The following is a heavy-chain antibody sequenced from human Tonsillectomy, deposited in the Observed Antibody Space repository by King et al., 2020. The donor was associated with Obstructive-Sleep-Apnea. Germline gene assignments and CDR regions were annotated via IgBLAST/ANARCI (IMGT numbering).Heavy chain of an antibody. CDR3: ARLLSGNYYGNFDH. V-gene: IGHV5-10-1*03. Sequence: QLVQSGADVKKPGESLRISGKGSGYSFAIYWITWVRQMPGKGLEWMGRIDPSDSYPNYSPSFQGHVTISADKSISTAYMQWSSLKASDTAMYYCARLLSGNYYGNFDHWGQGTLVTVSS. CDR1: GYSFAIYW. CDR2: IDPSDSYP. J-gene: IGHJ4*02. D-gene: IGHD1-26*01.